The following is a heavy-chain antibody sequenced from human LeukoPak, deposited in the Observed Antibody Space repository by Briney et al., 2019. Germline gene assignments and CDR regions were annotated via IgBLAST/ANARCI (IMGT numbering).Heavy chain of an antibody. CDR3: ARKMVRGSITYFDY. CDR2: IGGDGGTT. V-gene: IGHV3-64*01. J-gene: IGHJ4*02. D-gene: IGHD3-10*01. CDR1: GFTFSDYT. Sequence: PGRSLRLSCAASGFTFSDYTMHWVRQAPGKGLEYVSAIGGDGGTTYYANSVKGRFTISRDNSKSTLYLQMGSLRAEDVAVYYCARKMVRGSITYFDYWGQGTLVTVSS.